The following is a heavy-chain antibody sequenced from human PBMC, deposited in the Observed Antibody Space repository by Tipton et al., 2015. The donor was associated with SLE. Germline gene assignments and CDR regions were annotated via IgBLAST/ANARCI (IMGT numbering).Heavy chain of an antibody. CDR3: ASLKRGAFDI. J-gene: IGHJ3*02. CDR2: IYSGATI. V-gene: IGHV4-34*01. D-gene: IGHD5-24*01. Sequence: GLVKPSETLSLTCAVYDGSFSGYYWGWIRQPPGKGLEWIGTIYSGATIHYNPSLKSRVSISVDTSRNQFSVNLKSVTAADTAVYYCASLKRGAFDIWDQGTKVIVSS. CDR1: DGSFSGYY.